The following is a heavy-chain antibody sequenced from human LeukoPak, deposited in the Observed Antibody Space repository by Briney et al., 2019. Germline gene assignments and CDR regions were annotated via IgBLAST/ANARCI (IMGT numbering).Heavy chain of an antibody. J-gene: IGHJ4*02. CDR1: GYSISSGYY. CDR3: ARSYGNIWFFDY. D-gene: IGHD3-10*01. Sequence: SETLSLTRTVSGYSISSGYYWGWIRQPPGKGLEWIGSIYHSGSTYYNPSLKSRVTISVDTSKNQFSLKLSSVTAADTAVYYCARSYGNIWFFDYWGQGTLVTVSS. CDR2: IYHSGST. V-gene: IGHV4-38-2*02.